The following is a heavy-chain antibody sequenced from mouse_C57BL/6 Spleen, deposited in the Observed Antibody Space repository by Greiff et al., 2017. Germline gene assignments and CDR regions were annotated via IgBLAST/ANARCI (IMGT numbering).Heavy chain of an antibody. Sequence: QVQLKQPGAELVKPGASVKLSCKASGYTFTSYWMHWVKQRPGRGLEWIGRIDPNSGGTKYDEKFKSKATLTVDKPSSTAYMQLSSLTSEDSAVYYCAREDYVDGFYAMDYWGQGTSVTVSS. CDR1: GYTFTSYW. V-gene: IGHV1-72*01. D-gene: IGHD2-4*01. J-gene: IGHJ4*01. CDR3: AREDYVDGFYAMDY. CDR2: IDPNSGGT.